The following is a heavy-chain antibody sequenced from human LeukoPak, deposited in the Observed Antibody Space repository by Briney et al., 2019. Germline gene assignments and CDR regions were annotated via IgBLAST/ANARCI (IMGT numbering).Heavy chain of an antibody. D-gene: IGHD3-22*01. CDR1: GFTFSSYA. CDR3: AKVGYYDSSGYYQPSYYYYGMDV. CDR2: ISGSGGST. V-gene: IGHV3-23*01. J-gene: IGHJ6*02. Sequence: GGSLRLSCAASGFTFSSYAMSWVRQAPGKGLEWVSAISGSGGSTYYADSVKGRFTISRDNSKNTLYLQMNSLRAEDTAVYYCAKVGYYDSSGYYQPSYYYYGMDVWGQGTTVTVSS.